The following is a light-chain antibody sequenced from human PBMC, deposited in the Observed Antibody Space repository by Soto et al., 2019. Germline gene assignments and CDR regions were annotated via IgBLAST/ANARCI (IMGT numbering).Light chain of an antibody. J-gene: IGLJ1*01. CDR1: SGYIGFFNY. Sequence: ALTQPASVSGSPGQSITISCTGSSGYIGFFNYVSWYQQHPGRAPKLLIYEVSNRPSGVSDRFSGYKSGNTAYLTISGLQAEDEADYYCSSYVTTNTRVFGTGTKVTVL. CDR2: EVS. CDR3: SSYVTTNTRV. V-gene: IGLV2-14*01.